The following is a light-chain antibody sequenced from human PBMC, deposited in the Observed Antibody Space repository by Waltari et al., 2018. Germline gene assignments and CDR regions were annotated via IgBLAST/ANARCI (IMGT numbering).Light chain of an antibody. CDR1: SSDVGGYNY. CDR3: ASFTGNVV. J-gene: IGLJ2*01. CDR2: DVD. Sequence: QSALTQPASVSGSPGQSITISCTGTSSDVGGYNYVSWYQQHPGKAPKLLLYDVDYRPSGVSTRFSGSKTCNTASLTISGLQAVDDAVYYCASFTGNVVFGGGTKLTVL. V-gene: IGLV2-14*03.